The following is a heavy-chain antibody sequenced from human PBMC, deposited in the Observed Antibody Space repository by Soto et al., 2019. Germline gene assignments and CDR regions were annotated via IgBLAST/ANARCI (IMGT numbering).Heavy chain of an antibody. CDR2: IIPTFGTP. J-gene: IGHJ4*02. Sequence: QVQLVQSGTVVQRRGSSVKVSCQASGGTFSSHGMAWVRQAPGQGLEWMGGIIPTFGTPTYAPKFQGRVTITADKSTNTAYMELSSLRSEDTGVYYCASERSAKYFDGWGQGTLITVYS. CDR1: GGTFSSHG. D-gene: IGHD1-26*01. V-gene: IGHV1-69*06. CDR3: ASERSAKYFDG.